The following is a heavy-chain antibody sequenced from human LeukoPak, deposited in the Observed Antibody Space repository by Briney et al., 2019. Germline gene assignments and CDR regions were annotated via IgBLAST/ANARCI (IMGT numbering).Heavy chain of an antibody. CDR1: GGSISSGGYY. CDR3: ARVTHYDILTGYSPYLDY. Sequence: SQTLSLTCTVSGGSISSGGYYWSWIRQHPGKGLEWIGYIYYSGSTYYNPSLKSRVTISVDTSKNQFSLKLSSVTAADKAVYYCARVTHYDILTGYSPYLDYWGQGTLVTVSS. D-gene: IGHD3-9*01. J-gene: IGHJ4*02. CDR2: IYYSGST. V-gene: IGHV4-31*03.